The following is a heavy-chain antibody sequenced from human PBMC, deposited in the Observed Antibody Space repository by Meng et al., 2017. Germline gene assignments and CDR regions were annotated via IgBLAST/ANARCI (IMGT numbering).Heavy chain of an antibody. D-gene: IGHD3-22*01. CDR1: GGSISSGGYY. CDR2: IYYSGST. V-gene: IGHV4-31*01. J-gene: IGHJ5*02. Sequence: LRLSCNVSGGSISSGGYYWSWIRQHPGKGLEWIGYIYYSGSTYYNPSLKSLVTISVDTSKNQFSLKLSSVTAADTAVYYCARGRGYYYDSSGYSNNWFDPWGQGTLVTVSS. CDR3: ARGRGYYYDSSGYSNNWFDP.